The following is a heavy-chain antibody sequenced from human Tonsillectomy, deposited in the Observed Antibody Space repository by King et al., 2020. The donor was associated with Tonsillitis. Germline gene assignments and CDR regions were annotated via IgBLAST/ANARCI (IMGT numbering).Heavy chain of an antibody. CDR3: AREDSSGWYSDSPQEQYYYYGIDV. Sequence: VQLVESGGGVVQPGRSLRLSCAASGLTFSSYGMHWVRQAPGKGLEWVAVISYDGSNKYYADSVKGRFTISRDNSKNTVYLQMNRLRAEDTAVYYCAREDSSGWYSDSPQEQYYYYGIDVWGQGTTVTVSS. D-gene: IGHD6-19*01. J-gene: IGHJ6*02. CDR1: GLTFSSYG. V-gene: IGHV3-33*05. CDR2: ISYDGSNK.